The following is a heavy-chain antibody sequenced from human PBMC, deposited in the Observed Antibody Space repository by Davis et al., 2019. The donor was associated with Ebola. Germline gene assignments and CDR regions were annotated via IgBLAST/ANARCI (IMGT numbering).Heavy chain of an antibody. D-gene: IGHD6-6*01. CDR1: GGTFSIYA. CDR3: ARWSSSSAY. Sequence: SVKVSCKAPGGTFSIYAISWVRQAPGQGLEWMGGIIPIVAKTDYAQKFQGGLTVTADASTTTSYMELTSLTSEDTAMYYCARWSSSSAYWGQGTLVTVSS. J-gene: IGHJ4*02. CDR2: IIPIVAKT. V-gene: IGHV1-69*13.